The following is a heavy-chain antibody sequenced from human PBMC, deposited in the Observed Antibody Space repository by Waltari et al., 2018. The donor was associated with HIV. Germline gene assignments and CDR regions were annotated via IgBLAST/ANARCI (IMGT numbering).Heavy chain of an antibody. J-gene: IGHJ4*02. CDR2: IHSSGGT. CDR3: ARDTTVVGTRYFDY. CDR1: GFTVRGVY. V-gene: IGHV3-53*01. D-gene: IGHD6-13*01. Sequence: EVQLVESGGGLIQPGGSLRLSCAASGFTVRGVYISWVREAPGKGLEWVSVIHSSGGTNYADSVKGRFTISRDNSKNTLYLQMNSLGAEDTAVYYCARDTTVVGTRYFDYWGRGTLVTVSS.